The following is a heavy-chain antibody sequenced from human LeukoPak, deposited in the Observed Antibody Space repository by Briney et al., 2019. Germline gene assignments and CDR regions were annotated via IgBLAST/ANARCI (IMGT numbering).Heavy chain of an antibody. J-gene: IGHJ4*02. CDR1: GFTFSSYG. D-gene: IGHD6-13*01. Sequence: GGSLRLSCAASGFTFSSYGMHWVRQAPGKGLEWVAVISYDGSNKYYADSVKGRFTISRDNSRNTLYLQMNSLRAEDTAVYYCAKDRQLVYWGQGTLVTVSS. CDR3: AKDRQLVY. V-gene: IGHV3-30*18. CDR2: ISYDGSNK.